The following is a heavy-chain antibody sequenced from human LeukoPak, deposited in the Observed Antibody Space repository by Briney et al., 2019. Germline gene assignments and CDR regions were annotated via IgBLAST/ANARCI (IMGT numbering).Heavy chain of an antibody. CDR3: ARDPTPYSSSRYNWFDP. D-gene: IGHD6-13*01. Sequence: ASVKVSCKASGGTFSSYAISWVRQAPGQGLEWLGRIIPILGIANYAQKFQGRVTITADKSTSTAYMELSSLRSEDTAVYYCARDPTPYSSSRYNWFDPWGQGTLVTVSS. J-gene: IGHJ5*02. CDR1: GGTFSSYA. CDR2: IIPILGIA. V-gene: IGHV1-69*04.